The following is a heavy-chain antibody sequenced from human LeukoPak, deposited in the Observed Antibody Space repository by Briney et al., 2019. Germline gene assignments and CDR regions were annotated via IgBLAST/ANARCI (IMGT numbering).Heavy chain of an antibody. CDR3: TRDLSPDCSGSD. D-gene: IGHD3-10*02. J-gene: IGHJ4*02. Sequence: LETLSLTCTVSGGSISRYYWSWIRQPPGKGLEWIGYIYYSGSTNYNPSLKSRVTISVDTSKNQSSLKLSSVTAADTAVYYCTRDLSPDCSGSDWGQGTLVTVSS. V-gene: IGHV4-59*01. CDR2: IYYSGST. CDR1: GGSISRYY.